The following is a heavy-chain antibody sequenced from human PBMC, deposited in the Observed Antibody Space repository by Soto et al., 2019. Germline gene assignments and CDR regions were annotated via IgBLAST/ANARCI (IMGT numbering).Heavy chain of an antibody. CDR1: GGSISSYY. V-gene: IGHV4-59*01. D-gene: IGHD7-27*01. Sequence: SETLSLTCTVSGGSISSYYWSWIRQPPGKGLEWIGYIYYSGSTNYNPSLKSRVTISVDTSKNQFSLKLSSVTAADTAVYYCASSSNWGSVWFDPWGQGTLVTVSS. J-gene: IGHJ5*02. CDR2: IYYSGST. CDR3: ASSSNWGSVWFDP.